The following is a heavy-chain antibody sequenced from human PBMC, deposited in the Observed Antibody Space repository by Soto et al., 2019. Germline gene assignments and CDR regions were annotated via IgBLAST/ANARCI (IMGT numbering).Heavy chain of an antibody. CDR1: GGTFSSYA. Sequence: GASLQVSCQASGGTFSSYAIIWVRQAPGQGLEWMGGIIPIFGTANYAQKFQGRVTITADESTSTAYMELSSLRSEDTAVYYCARNSYAVGSFDYWGQGTLVNVS. CDR3: ARNSYAVGSFDY. V-gene: IGHV1-69*13. D-gene: IGHD2-15*01. J-gene: IGHJ4*02. CDR2: IIPIFGTA.